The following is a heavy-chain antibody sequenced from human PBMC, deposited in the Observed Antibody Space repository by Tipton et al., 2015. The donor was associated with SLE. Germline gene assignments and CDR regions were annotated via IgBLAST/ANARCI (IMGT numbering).Heavy chain of an antibody. V-gene: IGHV4-34*01. J-gene: IGHJ4*02. CDR1: GGSISSHY. Sequence: TLSLTCTVSGGSISSHYWSWIRQPPGKGLEWIGEINHSGSTNYNPSLKSRVTISVDTSENQFSLKLSSLTAADTAVYYCARGDKYSSSALDYWGQGTLVTVSS. D-gene: IGHD6-13*01. CDR2: INHSGST. CDR3: ARGDKYSSSALDY.